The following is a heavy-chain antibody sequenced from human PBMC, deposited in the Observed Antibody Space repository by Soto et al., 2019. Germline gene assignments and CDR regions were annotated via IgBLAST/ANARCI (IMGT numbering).Heavy chain of an antibody. Sequence: SETLSLTCTVSGGSISSGGYYWSWIRQHPGKGLEWIGYTYYCGTNYSSPSHRSRVTRSVDTCKNQFTLKLSSGTAADTAVYYCARGVLEYSRNSWCGPWGQGNLRTVCS. CDR3: ARGVLEYSRNSWCGP. CDR2: TYYCGTN. J-gene: IGHJ5*02. V-gene: IGHV4-31*03. CDR1: GGSISSGGYY. D-gene: IGHD6-6*01.